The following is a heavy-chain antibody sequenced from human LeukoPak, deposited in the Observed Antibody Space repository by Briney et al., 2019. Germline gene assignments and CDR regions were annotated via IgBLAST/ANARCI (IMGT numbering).Heavy chain of an antibody. V-gene: IGHV5-10-1*01. CDR2: IDPVDSYA. Sequence: GESLKISCKGSGYSFTSHWTSWVRQMPGKGLGLVGRIDPVDSYATYSPSFQGHVTISADRSISTAYLQWSSLKASDTAMYYCARHSRRYDSLTSYYNSYHYGMDVWGKETTVTVSS. CDR1: GYSFTSHW. J-gene: IGHJ6*04. D-gene: IGHD3-9*01. CDR3: ARHSRRYDSLTSYYNSYHYGMDV.